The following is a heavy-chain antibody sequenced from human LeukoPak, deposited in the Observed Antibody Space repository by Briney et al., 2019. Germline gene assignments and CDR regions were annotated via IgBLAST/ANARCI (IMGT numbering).Heavy chain of an antibody. Sequence: PGASLRLSCAASGFTFSNYAMSWVRQAPGKGLEWVSAINGSGGNTYYADSVKGRFTISRDNSKNTLYLQMNSLRDEDTAVYYCAKWGDFDVLTGYYVPDFWGQGTLVTVSS. CDR3: AKWGDFDVLTGYYVPDF. CDR1: GFTFSNYA. V-gene: IGHV3-23*01. CDR2: INGSGGNT. D-gene: IGHD3-9*01. J-gene: IGHJ4*02.